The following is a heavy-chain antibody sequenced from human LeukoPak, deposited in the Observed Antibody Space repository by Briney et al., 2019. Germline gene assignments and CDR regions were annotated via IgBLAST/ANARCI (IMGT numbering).Heavy chain of an antibody. CDR1: GYTFTSHG. CDR2: SSAYKGNT. Sequence: ASVKVSCKASGYTFTSHGISWVRQAPGQGLEWMGLSSAYKGNTNYVRKLQGRVTMTTDTSTSTASMELRSLRSDDTAVYYCARSSVVGYCSGGSCYSKWFDPWGQGTLVTVSS. J-gene: IGHJ5*02. V-gene: IGHV1-18*01. CDR3: ARSSVVGYCSGGSCYSKWFDP. D-gene: IGHD2-15*01.